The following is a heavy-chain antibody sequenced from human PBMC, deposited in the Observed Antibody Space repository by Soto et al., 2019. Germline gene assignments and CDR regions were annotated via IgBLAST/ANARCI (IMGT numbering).Heavy chain of an antibody. D-gene: IGHD3-22*01. CDR2: INPSGGST. CDR3: ARNLVMCLPGGDSSGYCRTRYGMVV. J-gene: IGHJ6*02. Sequence: ASVKVSCKASGYTFTSYYMHWVRQAPGQGLEWMGIINPSGGSTSYAQKFQGRVTMTRDTSTSTVYMELSSLRSEDTAVYYCARNLVMCLPGGDSSGYCRTRYGMVVWGQGTTVTVSS. V-gene: IGHV1-46*01. CDR1: GYTFTSYY.